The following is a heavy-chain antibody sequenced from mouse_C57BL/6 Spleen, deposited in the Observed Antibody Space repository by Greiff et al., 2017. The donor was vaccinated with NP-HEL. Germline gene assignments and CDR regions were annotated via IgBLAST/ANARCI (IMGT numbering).Heavy chain of an antibody. Sequence: EVKLVESGGGLVKPGGSLKLSCAASGFTFSDYGMHWVRQAPEKGLEWVAYISSGSSTIYYAATVKGRFTITRDNAKNTLFLQRSSLMSEDTAMYYCARDDARYYFDYWGQGTTLTVSS. CDR3: ARDDARYYFDY. D-gene: IGHD2-12*01. CDR1: GFTFSDYG. CDR2: ISSGSSTI. J-gene: IGHJ2*01. V-gene: IGHV5-17*01.